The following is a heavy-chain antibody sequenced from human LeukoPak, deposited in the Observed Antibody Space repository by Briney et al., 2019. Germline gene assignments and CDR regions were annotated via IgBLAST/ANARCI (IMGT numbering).Heavy chain of an antibody. J-gene: IGHJ5*02. CDR2: IYHSGGST. CDR1: NYPISGSHY. CDR3: ARDHTTLTGHIQYFDP. Sequence: SETLSLTCTVSNYPISGSHYWGWIRQPPGKGLEWIGSIYHSGGSTFYNPSLESRLTMSVDTSKNQFSLKLNSVTAADTAVYYCARDHTTLTGHIQYFDPWGQGTLVTVSS. D-gene: IGHD1-20*01. V-gene: IGHV4-38-2*02.